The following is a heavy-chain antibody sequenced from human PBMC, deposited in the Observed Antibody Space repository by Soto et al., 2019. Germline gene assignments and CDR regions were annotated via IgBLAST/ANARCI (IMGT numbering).Heavy chain of an antibody. Sequence: SETLSLTCTVSGGSISSSSYYWGWIRQPPGKGLEWIGYIYYSGSTNYNPSLKSRVTISVDTSKNQFSLKLSSVTAADTAVYYCARQAGYSSGWFDYWGQGTLVTVSS. V-gene: IGHV4-61*05. CDR1: GGSISSSSYY. CDR2: IYYSGST. CDR3: ARQAGYSSGWFDY. D-gene: IGHD6-19*01. J-gene: IGHJ4*02.